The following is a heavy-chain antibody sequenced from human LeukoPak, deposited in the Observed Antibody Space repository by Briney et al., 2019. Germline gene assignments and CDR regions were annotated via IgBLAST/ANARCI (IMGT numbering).Heavy chain of an antibody. Sequence: SETLSLTCTVSGGSISSYYWSWIRQPAGEGLEWIGRTYTSGSINYNPSLKSRVTLSVDTSKNQFSLNLSSVTAADTAVYYCVRGGYYYGPSDWGQGTLVTVSS. CDR2: TYTSGSI. D-gene: IGHD3-10*01. J-gene: IGHJ4*02. CDR3: VRGGYYYGPSD. CDR1: GGSISSYY. V-gene: IGHV4-4*07.